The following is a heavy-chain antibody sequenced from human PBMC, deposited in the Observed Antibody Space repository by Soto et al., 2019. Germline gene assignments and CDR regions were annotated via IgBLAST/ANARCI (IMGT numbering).Heavy chain of an antibody. D-gene: IGHD2-15*01. V-gene: IGHV1-69*06. CDR3: AGGYCSGGSCYSGCYYYYGMDV. CDR2: IIPIFGTA. CDR1: GGTFSSYA. Sequence: QVQLVQSGAEVKKPGSSVKVSCKASGGTFSSYAISWVRQAPGQGLEWMGGIIPIFGTANYAQKFQGRVTITADKSTSTAYMELSSLRSEDTAVYYCAGGYCSGGSCYSGCYYYYGMDVWGQGTTVTVSS. J-gene: IGHJ6*02.